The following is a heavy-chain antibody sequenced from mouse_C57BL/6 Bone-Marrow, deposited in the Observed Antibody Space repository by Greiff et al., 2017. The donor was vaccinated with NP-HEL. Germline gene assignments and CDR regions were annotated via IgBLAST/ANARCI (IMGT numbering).Heavy chain of an antibody. CDR2: IHPNSGST. D-gene: IGHD4-1*01. CDR1: GYTFTSYW. CDR3: ARKGNWSYAMDY. V-gene: IGHV1-64*01. Sequence: QVQLKQPGAELVKPGASVKLSCKASGYTFTSYWMHWVKQRPGQGLEWIGMIHPNSGSTNYNEKFKSKATLTVDKSSSTAYMQLSSLTSEDSAVYYCARKGNWSYAMDYWGQGTSVTVSS. J-gene: IGHJ4*01.